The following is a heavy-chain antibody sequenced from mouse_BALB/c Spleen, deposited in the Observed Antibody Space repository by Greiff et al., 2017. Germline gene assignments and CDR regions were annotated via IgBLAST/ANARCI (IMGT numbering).Heavy chain of an antibody. CDR3: ARSFITTVVAPYYYAMDY. CDR2: ISSGSSTI. Sequence: EVKLVESGGGLVQPGGSRKLSCAASGFTFSSFGMHWVRQAPEKGLEWVAYISSGSSTIYYADTVKGRFTISRDNPKNTLFLQMTSLRSEDTAMYYCARSFITTVVAPYYYAMDYWGQGTSVTVSS. J-gene: IGHJ4*01. CDR1: GFTFSSFG. V-gene: IGHV5-17*02. D-gene: IGHD1-1*01.